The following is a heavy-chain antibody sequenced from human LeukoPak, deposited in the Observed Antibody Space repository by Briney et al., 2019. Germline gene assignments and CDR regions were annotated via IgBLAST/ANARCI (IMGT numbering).Heavy chain of an antibody. Sequence: PGGSLRLPCVASGFSFGNYAMSWVRQAPGKGLQWVSKISGTGGATWYAGFARDRFTISRDNSNKTLYLQMSGLRVEDTAMYYCVKDPRDTYGTNWFVSWGQGTLLIVSS. V-gene: IGHV3-23*01. J-gene: IGHJ5*01. CDR3: VKDPRDTYGTNWFVS. CDR1: GFSFGNYA. CDR2: ISGTGGAT. D-gene: IGHD2-21*01.